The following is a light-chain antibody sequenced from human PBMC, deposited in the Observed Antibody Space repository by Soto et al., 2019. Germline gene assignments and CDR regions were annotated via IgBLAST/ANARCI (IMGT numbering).Light chain of an antibody. J-gene: IGLJ1*01. CDR1: SSDVGGYNY. V-gene: IGLV2-8*01. CDR2: EVR. CDR3: SSYARSTLYV. Sequence: QSVLTQPPSASGSPGQSVTISCTGTSSDVGGYNYVSWYQQHPGKAPKLMIYEVRERPSGVPDRFSGSKSGNTASLTVSGLQAEDEADYYCSSYARSTLYVFGTGTKVTVL.